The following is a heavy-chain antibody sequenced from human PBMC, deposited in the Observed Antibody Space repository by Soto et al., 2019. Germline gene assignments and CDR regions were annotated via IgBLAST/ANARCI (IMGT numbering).Heavy chain of an antibody. CDR2: IIPVFDTA. J-gene: IGHJ4*02. CDR1: GGLFSSYA. V-gene: IGHV1-69*01. Sequence: QEQLVQSGAEVKKPGSSVKVSCKASGGLFSSYAISWVRQAPGQGLEWMGGIIPVFDTAYYAQNFQCRVTITADESTNTAYMELSSLRSEDTAMYSCARCDIGYVWFKDFWGQGTLVTVSS. D-gene: IGHD3-16*01. CDR3: ARCDIGYVWFKDF.